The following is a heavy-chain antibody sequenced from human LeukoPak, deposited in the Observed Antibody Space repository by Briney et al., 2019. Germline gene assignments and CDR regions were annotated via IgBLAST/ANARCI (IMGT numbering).Heavy chain of an antibody. D-gene: IGHD2-2*01. J-gene: IGHJ4*02. CDR3: ARLRYCSSTSCFDY. CDR1: GGSISSYY. Sequence: SETLSLTCTVSGGSISSYYWSWIRQPPGKGLEWIGYIYYSGSTNYNPSLKSRVTISVDTSKNQFSLKLSSVTAADTAVYYCARLRYCSSTSCFDYWGQGTPVTVSS. V-gene: IGHV4-59*08. CDR2: IYYSGST.